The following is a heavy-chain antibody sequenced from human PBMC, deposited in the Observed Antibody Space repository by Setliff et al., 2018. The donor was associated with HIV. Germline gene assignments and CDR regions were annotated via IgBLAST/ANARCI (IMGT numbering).Heavy chain of an antibody. D-gene: IGHD6-13*01. Sequence: PGGSLRLSCAASGFTFDDYTMHWVRQAPGKGLEWVSLISWDGGSTYYADSVKGRFTISRDNSKNSLYLQMNSLRTEDTALYYCAKGIAAAPDYWGQGTLVTRLL. J-gene: IGHJ4*02. CDR1: GFTFDDYT. CDR3: AKGIAAAPDY. CDR2: ISWDGGST. V-gene: IGHV3-43*01.